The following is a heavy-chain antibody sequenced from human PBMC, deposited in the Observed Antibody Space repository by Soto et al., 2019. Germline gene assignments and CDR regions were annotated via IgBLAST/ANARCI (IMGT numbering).Heavy chain of an antibody. CDR2: THYSGST. CDR1: GGSIISSNYH. Sequence: PSETLSLTCTVSGGSIISSNYHWGWIRQAPGKGLEWIGNTHYSGSTYYNPSLKSRLTVSVDTSKNQFSLNLSSVTAADTAVYLCARRGVGAIKGFDYWGQGTLVTVSS. V-gene: IGHV4-39*01. CDR3: ARRGVGAIKGFDY. D-gene: IGHD1-26*01. J-gene: IGHJ4*02.